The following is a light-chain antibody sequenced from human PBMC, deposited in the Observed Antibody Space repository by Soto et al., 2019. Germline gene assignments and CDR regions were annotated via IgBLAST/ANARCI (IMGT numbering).Light chain of an antibody. CDR3: QQYVNRPPLT. V-gene: IGKV3-15*01. CDR2: GAS. Sequence: EIVMTQSPVTLSVSPGERATLSCRASQSVDGKLAWYQQKPGQAPRLLIYGASTRATGIPARFSGSGSGTEFTLTISSLQSEDFAVDYCQQYVNRPPLTFGGGTKVEIK. CDR1: QSVDGK. J-gene: IGKJ4*01.